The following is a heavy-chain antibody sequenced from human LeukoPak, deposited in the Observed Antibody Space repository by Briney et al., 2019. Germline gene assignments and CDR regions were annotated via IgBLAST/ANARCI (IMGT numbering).Heavy chain of an antibody. D-gene: IGHD2-15*01. CDR3: ATTGYCSGGSCYAEYFQH. V-gene: IGHV4-59*08. CDR2: IYYRGNT. CDR1: GDSVRTYY. Sequence: MPSETLSLTCTVSGDSVRTYYWSWIRQPPGKGLEWIGYIYYRGNTNYNPSLKSRVTISVDTSKNQFSLKLSSVTAADTAVYYCATTGYCSGGSCYAEYFQHWGQGTLVTASS. J-gene: IGHJ1*01.